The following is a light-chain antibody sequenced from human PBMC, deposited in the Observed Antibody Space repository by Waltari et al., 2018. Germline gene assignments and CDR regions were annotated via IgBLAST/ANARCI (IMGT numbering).Light chain of an antibody. J-gene: IGKJ1*01. CDR2: GAS. V-gene: IGKV3D-15*01. CDR3: QQYYNWPRT. CDR1: QSVGNN. Sequence: EIVMTQSPATLSESPGERATLSCRASQSVGNNLVWYQHKPGQAPRLLMYGASIRSVDFPSRFSGSGSGTEFTLTISGLQSEDFALYYCQQYYNWPRTFGQGTKVEIK.